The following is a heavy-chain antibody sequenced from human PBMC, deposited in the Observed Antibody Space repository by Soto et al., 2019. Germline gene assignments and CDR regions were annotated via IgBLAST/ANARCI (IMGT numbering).Heavy chain of an antibody. V-gene: IGHV3-23*01. CDR1: GFTFSSYA. Sequence: GGSLRLSCAASGFTFSSYAMSWVRQAPGKGLEWVSAISGSGGSTYYADSVKGRFTISRDNSKNTLYLHMNSLRAEDTAVYYCAKSTYRPDIVVVVAATQYFDYWGQGTLVTVSS. D-gene: IGHD2-15*01. CDR3: AKSTYRPDIVVVVAATQYFDY. J-gene: IGHJ4*02. CDR2: ISGSGGST.